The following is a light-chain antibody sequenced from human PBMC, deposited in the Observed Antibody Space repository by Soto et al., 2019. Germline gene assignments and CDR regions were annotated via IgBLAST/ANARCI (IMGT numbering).Light chain of an antibody. J-gene: IGLJ1*01. CDR1: SSDVGGYNY. V-gene: IGLV2-8*01. CDR3: SSYAGTHIV. Sequence: QSALTQPPSASGSPVQSVAISCTGTSSDVGGYNYVSWYQQYPGKAPKLMIYDVTKRPSGVPDRFSGSKSGNTASLTVSGLQAEDEADYYCSSYAGTHIVFGTGTKLTVL. CDR2: DVT.